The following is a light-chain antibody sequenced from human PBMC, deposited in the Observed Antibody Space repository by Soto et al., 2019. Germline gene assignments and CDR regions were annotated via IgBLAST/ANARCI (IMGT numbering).Light chain of an antibody. Sequence: DIQMTQSPSSLSASVGDRVTITCQASQDIRNYLNWYQQKPGKAPKLLNYDASNLETEVPSRFSGSGSGTDFTFTISSLQPEDIATYYCQQYDNLPLTFGGGTKVEIK. J-gene: IGKJ4*01. CDR2: DAS. V-gene: IGKV1-33*01. CDR3: QQYDNLPLT. CDR1: QDIRNY.